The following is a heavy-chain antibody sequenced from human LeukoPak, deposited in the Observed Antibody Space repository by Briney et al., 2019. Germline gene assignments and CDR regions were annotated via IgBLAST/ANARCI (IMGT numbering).Heavy chain of an antibody. CDR2: IKSKTDGGTT. Sequence: GGSLRLSCAASGFTLGNAWMSWVRQAPGKGLEWVGRIKSKTDGGTTDYAAPVKGRFTISRDDSKNTLYLQMNSLKTEDTAVYYCTTEWGNGYYDILTGSESFDYWGQGTLVTVSS. CDR3: TTEWGNGYYDILTGSESFDY. CDR1: GFTLGNAW. J-gene: IGHJ4*02. V-gene: IGHV3-15*01. D-gene: IGHD3-9*01.